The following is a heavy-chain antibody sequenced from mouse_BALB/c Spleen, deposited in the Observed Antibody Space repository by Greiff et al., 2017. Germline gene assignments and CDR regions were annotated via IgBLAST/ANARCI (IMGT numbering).Heavy chain of an antibody. D-gene: IGHD2-1*01. CDR3: ARHDGNYPYYYAMDY. Sequence: EVKLVESGGGLVQPGGSLKLSCAASGFTFSSYTMSWVRQTPEKRLEWVAYISNGGGSTYYPDTVKGRFTISRDNAKNTLYLQMSSLKSEDTAMYYCARHDGNYPYYYAMDYWGQGTSVTVSS. J-gene: IGHJ4*01. CDR2: ISNGGGST. CDR1: GFTFSSYT. V-gene: IGHV5-12-2*01.